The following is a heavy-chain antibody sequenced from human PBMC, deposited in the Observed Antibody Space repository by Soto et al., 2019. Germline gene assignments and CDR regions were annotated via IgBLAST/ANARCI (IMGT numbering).Heavy chain of an antibody. J-gene: IGHJ3*02. CDR1: GGSISSGGYS. CDR3: ARFSTYDSSGYYLDAFDI. V-gene: IGHV4-30-2*01. CDR2: IYHSGST. Sequence: PSETLSLTCAVSGGSISSGGYSWSWIRQPPGKGLEWIGYIYHSGSTYYNPSLKSRVTISVDRSKNQFPLKLSSVTAADTAVYYCARFSTYDSSGYYLDAFDIWGQGTMVTVSS. D-gene: IGHD3-22*01.